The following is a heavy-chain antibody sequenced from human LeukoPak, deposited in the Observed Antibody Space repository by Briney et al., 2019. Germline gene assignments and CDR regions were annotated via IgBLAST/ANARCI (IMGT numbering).Heavy chain of an antibody. V-gene: IGHV4-30-2*01. CDR2: IYHSGST. D-gene: IGHD3-16*01. CDR1: GGSISSGAYY. Sequence: SETLSLTCTVSGGSISSGAYYWSWIRQPPGKGLEWIGYIYHSGSTYYNPSLKSRVTISVDRSKNQFSLTLSSVTAADTAMYYCARSGILGLYYFDYWGQGTLVTVSS. J-gene: IGHJ4*02. CDR3: ARSGILGLYYFDY.